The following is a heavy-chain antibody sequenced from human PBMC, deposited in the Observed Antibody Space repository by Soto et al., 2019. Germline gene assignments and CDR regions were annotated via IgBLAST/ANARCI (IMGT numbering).Heavy chain of an antibody. CDR2: IYYSGST. CDR3: ARRQSSSWYGL. V-gene: IGHV4-39*01. CDR1: GGSISSSSYY. Sequence: SETLSLTCTVSGGSISSSSYYWGWIRQPPGKGLGWIGSIYYSGSTYYNPSLKSRVTISVDTSKNQFSLKLSSVTAADTAVYYRARRQSSSWYGLWGQGTLVTVSS. J-gene: IGHJ4*02. D-gene: IGHD6-13*01.